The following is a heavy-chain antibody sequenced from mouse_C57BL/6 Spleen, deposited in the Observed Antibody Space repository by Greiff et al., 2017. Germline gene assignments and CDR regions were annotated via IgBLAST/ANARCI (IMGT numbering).Heavy chain of an antibody. CDR2: INPYNGGT. CDR1: GYTFTDYY. D-gene: IGHD2-4*01. Sequence: VQLQQSGPVLVKPGASVKMSCKASGYTFTDYYMNWVKQSHGKSLEWIGVINPYNGGTSYNQKFKGKATLTVDKSSSTAYMELNSLTSEDSAVYYCARGDYDGIFDYWGQGTTLTVSS. CDR3: ARGDYDGIFDY. V-gene: IGHV1-19*01. J-gene: IGHJ2*01.